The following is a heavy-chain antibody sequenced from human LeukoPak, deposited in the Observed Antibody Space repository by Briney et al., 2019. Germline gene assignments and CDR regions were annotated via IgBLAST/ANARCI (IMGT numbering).Heavy chain of an antibody. CDR2: ISPDSDI. CDR1: GYSFTSYW. Sequence: GESLKISCKGSGYSFTSYWIGWVRQMPGKGLEWMGIISPDSDIRYSPSFQGQVTISVDKSINTAYLQWGSLKASDTAMYYCARRRGLWEDYFDYWGQGTQVIVSS. CDR3: ARRRGLWEDYFDY. V-gene: IGHV5-51*01. J-gene: IGHJ4*02. D-gene: IGHD4/OR15-4a*01.